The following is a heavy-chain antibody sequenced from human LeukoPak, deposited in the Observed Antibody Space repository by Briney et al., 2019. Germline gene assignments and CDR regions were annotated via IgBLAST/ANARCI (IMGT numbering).Heavy chain of an antibody. V-gene: IGHV3-48*03. CDR1: GLSFSSYE. CDR3: ATKGGFAD. J-gene: IGHJ4*02. CDR2: ISSTGSAI. D-gene: IGHD5-12*01. Sequence: PGGSLRLSRAASGLSFSSYEMNWVRQAPGKGLEWISYISSTGSAIFYADSVKGRFTISRDSAKNSLYLQMNSLRAEDTAFYYCATKGGFADWGQGTLVTVSS.